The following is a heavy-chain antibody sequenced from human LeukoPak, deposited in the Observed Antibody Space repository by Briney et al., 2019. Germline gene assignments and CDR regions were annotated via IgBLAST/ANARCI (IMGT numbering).Heavy chain of an antibody. CDR1: GFTFSSYA. V-gene: IGHV3-23*01. CDR2: ISASGSST. D-gene: IGHD6-13*01. Sequence: PGGSLRLSCAASGFTFSSYAMTWVRQAPGKGLEWVSSISASGSSTYYADSVKGRFTISRDNSKSTLYLQMNSLRAEDTAVYYCAKVLDRGPAAGLDYWGQGTLVTVSS. J-gene: IGHJ4*02. CDR3: AKVLDRGPAAGLDY.